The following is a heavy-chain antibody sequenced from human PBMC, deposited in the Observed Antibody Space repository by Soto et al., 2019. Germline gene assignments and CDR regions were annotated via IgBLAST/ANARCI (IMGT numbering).Heavy chain of an antibody. CDR2: IIPILGIA. J-gene: IGHJ3*02. Sequence: QVQLVQSGAEVKKPGSSVKVSCKASGGTFSSYTISWVRQAPGQGLEWMGRIIPILGIANYAQKFQGRGTITADKSTSTAYMELSSLRSEDTAVYYCARGGVVPAKGDAFDIWGQGTMVTVSS. D-gene: IGHD2-2*01. CDR3: ARGGVVPAKGDAFDI. V-gene: IGHV1-69*02. CDR1: GGTFSSYT.